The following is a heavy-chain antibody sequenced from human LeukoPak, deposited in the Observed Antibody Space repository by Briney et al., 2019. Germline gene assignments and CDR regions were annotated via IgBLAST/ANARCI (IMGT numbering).Heavy chain of an antibody. CDR1: GGSISSSSYY. CDR3: ARPTPTMIVEK. D-gene: IGHD3-22*01. CDR2: IYYSGST. Sequence: SETLSLTCTVSGGSISSSSYYCGWIRQPPGKGLEWIGSIYYSGSTYYNPSLKSRVTISVDTSKNQFSLKLSSVTAADTAVYYCARPTPTMIVEKWGQGTLVTVSS. J-gene: IGHJ4*02. V-gene: IGHV4-39*01.